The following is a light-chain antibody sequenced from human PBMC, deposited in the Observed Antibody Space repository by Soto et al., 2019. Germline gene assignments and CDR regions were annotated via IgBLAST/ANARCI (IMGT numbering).Light chain of an antibody. Sequence: QSALTQPASVSGSPGQSITISCTGTSSDVGRYNYVSWYQQHPGKAPKVIIYDVTSRPSGVSNRFSGSKSGNTAYLSISGLHAEDEADYYCSSYTGISVIFGGGTKLTVL. CDR3: SSYTGISVI. CDR1: SSDVGRYNY. CDR2: DVT. V-gene: IGLV2-14*03. J-gene: IGLJ2*01.